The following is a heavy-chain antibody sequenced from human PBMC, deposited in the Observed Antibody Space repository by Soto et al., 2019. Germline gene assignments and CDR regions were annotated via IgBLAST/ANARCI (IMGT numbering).Heavy chain of an antibody. V-gene: IGHV3-74*01. CDR3: ARGDIGAFDL. CDR2: IHSDGSST. D-gene: IGHD2-21*02. J-gene: IGHJ3*01. Sequence: EVQLVESEGGLVQPGGSLRLSCAASGFTFSYYWMHWVRQAPGQGLVWVSRIHSDGSSTTYADSVKGRFTISRDTAKNTLYLQMNSLRAEDTAVYYGARGDIGAFDLWGQGTMVTVSS. CDR1: GFTFSYYW.